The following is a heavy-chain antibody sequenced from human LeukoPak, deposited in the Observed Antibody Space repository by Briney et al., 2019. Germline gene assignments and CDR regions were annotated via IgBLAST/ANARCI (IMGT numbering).Heavy chain of an antibody. J-gene: IGHJ4*02. V-gene: IGHV4-59*01. D-gene: IGHD3-22*01. Sequence: SETLSLTCTVSGGSISSYYRSWIRQPPGKGLEWIGYIYYSGSTNYNPSLKSRITISVDTSKNQFSLKLSSVTAADTAVCYCARVTSSGYYYVSNYFDYWGQGTLVTVSS. CDR2: IYYSGST. CDR3: ARVTSSGYYYVSNYFDY. CDR1: GGSISSYY.